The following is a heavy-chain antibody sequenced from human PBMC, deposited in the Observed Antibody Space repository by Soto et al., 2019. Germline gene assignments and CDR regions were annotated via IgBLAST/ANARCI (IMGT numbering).Heavy chain of an antibody. D-gene: IGHD3-16*01. CDR1: GFIFSSCG. J-gene: IGHJ4*02. CDR3: VQDRGPFGDGRERGDY. Sequence: QVHLVESGGGVVQPGRSLRLSCAASGFIFSSCGMHWFRQAPGKVLEWVAVISYDGINKYYGDSVKGRFAISRDKSKNTLYLQINSLSADDTAVYYCVQDRGPFGDGRERGDYWGQGTLVAVSS. V-gene: IGHV3-30*18. CDR2: ISYDGINK.